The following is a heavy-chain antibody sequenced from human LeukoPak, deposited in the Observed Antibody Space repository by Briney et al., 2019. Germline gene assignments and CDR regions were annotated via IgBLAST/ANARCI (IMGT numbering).Heavy chain of an antibody. V-gene: IGHV7-4-1*02. Sequence: ASVKVSCKASGYTFTGYYMHWVRQAPGQGLEWMGWIHPSTGNPTYAQGFTGRFVFSLDTSVSTTYLQISSLKAEDTAVYYCARAYQRLGELSLPDYWGQGTLVTVSS. CDR2: IHPSTGNP. CDR3: ARAYQRLGELSLPDY. J-gene: IGHJ4*02. D-gene: IGHD3-16*02. CDR1: GYTFTGYY.